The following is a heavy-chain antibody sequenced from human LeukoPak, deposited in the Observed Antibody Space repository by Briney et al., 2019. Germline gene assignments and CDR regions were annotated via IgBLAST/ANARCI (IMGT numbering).Heavy chain of an antibody. Sequence: ASVKVSCKASGYTFTTYSMSWVRQAPGQGLEWMGWINTNTGNPTYAQGFTGRFAFSLDTSVSTAYLQISSLKAEDTAVYYCARDFEQWPEPGRAFDYWGQGTLVTVSS. CDR2: INTNTGNP. CDR1: GYTFTTYS. J-gene: IGHJ4*02. V-gene: IGHV7-4-1*02. D-gene: IGHD6-19*01. CDR3: ARDFEQWPEPGRAFDY.